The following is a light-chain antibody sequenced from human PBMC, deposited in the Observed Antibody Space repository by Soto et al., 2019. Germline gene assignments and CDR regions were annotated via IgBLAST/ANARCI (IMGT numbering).Light chain of an antibody. Sequence: DIQMTQSPSTLPASVGDRVTIICRASQSISSGLAWYHQKPGKAPKLLIYKASSLESGVPSRFSGSGSGSEFILTISTLQPDEFATYYCQQYNSYSYSFGQGTKLEIK. CDR2: KAS. J-gene: IGKJ2*01. CDR3: QQYNSYSYS. V-gene: IGKV1-5*03. CDR1: QSISSG.